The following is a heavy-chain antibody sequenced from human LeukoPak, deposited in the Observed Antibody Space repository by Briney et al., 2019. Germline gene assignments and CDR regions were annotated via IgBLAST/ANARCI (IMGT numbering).Heavy chain of an antibody. Sequence: GGSLRLSRAPSGFTFSRYWMSWVRQAPGKGLEWVANINEDGSEEYYVDSVRGRFTISRDNAKNSLYLQMNSLRAEDTAVYYCARAGDGTAARDYWGQGTLVTVSS. CDR2: INEDGSEE. D-gene: IGHD2-15*01. J-gene: IGHJ4*02. V-gene: IGHV3-7*01. CDR1: GFTFSRYW. CDR3: ARAGDGTAARDY.